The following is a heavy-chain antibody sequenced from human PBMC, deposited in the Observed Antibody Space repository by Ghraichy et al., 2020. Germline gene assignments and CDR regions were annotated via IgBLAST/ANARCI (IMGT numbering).Heavy chain of an antibody. J-gene: IGHJ6*02. Sequence: GGSLRLSCAASGFTFSSFAMNWVRQAPGKGLEWVSVISGSGGSTYYADSVKGRFTISRNNSKNTLYLQMNSLRAEDTALYYCAKDDGHTNGDYYYYGMDVWGQGTTVTVSS. CDR3: AKDDGHTNGDYYYYGMDV. V-gene: IGHV3-23*01. CDR1: GFTFSSFA. D-gene: IGHD5-18*01. CDR2: ISGSGGST.